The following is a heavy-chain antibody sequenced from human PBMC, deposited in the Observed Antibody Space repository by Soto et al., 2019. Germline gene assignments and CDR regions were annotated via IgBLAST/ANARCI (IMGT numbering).Heavy chain of an antibody. V-gene: IGHV4-4*02. CDR2: IYHSGST. Sequence: SETLSLTCAVSGGSISSSNWWSWVRQPPGKGLEWIGEIYHSGSTNYNPSLKSRVTISVDKSKNQFSLKLSSVTAAGTAVYYCARESTMTTVTTAFDYWGQGTLVTVSS. CDR1: GGSISSSNW. J-gene: IGHJ4*02. D-gene: IGHD4-17*01. CDR3: ARESTMTTVTTAFDY.